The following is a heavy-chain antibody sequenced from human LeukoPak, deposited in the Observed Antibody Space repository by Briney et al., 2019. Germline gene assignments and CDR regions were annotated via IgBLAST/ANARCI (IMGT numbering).Heavy chain of an antibody. J-gene: IGHJ5*02. CDR3: AKAYYEFWSGYPVNWFDP. CDR2: IRYDGSNK. V-gene: IGHV3-30*02. Sequence: GGSLRLSCAASGFTFSSYGMHWVRQAPGKGLEWVAFIRYDGSNKYYADSVKGRFTISRDNSKNTLYLQMNSLRAEDTAVYYCAKAYYEFWSGYPVNWFDPWGQGTLVAVSS. D-gene: IGHD3-3*01. CDR1: GFTFSSYG.